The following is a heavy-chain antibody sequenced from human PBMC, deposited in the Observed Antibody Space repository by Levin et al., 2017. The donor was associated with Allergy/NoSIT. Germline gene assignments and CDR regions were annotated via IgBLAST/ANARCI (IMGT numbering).Heavy chain of an antibody. Sequence: GESLKISCAASGFTFSSYAVHWVRQAPGKGLEWVAVISYDGSNKYYADSVKGRFTISRDNSKSTLYLQMNSLRTEDTAVYYCAKGGGTYASSPGTGYFDYWGQGTLVTVSS. CDR1: GFTFSSYA. CDR3: AKGGGTYASSPGTGYFDY. CDR2: ISYDGSNK. J-gene: IGHJ4*02. V-gene: IGHV3-30-3*01. D-gene: IGHD3-16*01.